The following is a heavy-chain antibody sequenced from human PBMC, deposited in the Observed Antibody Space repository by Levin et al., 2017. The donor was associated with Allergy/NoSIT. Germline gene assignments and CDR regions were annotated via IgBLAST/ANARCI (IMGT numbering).Heavy chain of an antibody. D-gene: IGHD5-24*01. V-gene: IGHV3-30*18. CDR3: AKGKGRDPYGMDV. CDR2: ISYDGSNK. Sequence: GESLKISCAASGFTFSNYGMHWVRQAPGKGLEWVAVISYDGSNKYYADSVKGRFTISRDNSKNTLYLQMNSLRAEDTAVYYCAKGKGRDPYGMDVWGQGTTVTVSS. J-gene: IGHJ6*02. CDR1: GFTFSNYG.